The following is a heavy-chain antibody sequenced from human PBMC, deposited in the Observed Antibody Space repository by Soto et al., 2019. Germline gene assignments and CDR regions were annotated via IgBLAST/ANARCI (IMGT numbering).Heavy chain of an antibody. CDR2: IYWDDDK. Sequence: QITLKESGPTLVKPTQTLTLTCTFSGFSLSTSGVGVGWIRQPPGKALEWLALIYWDDDKRYSPSLKSRLTIPKDTSKNQVVLTMTNMDPVDTATYYCAHRREPWAHFDYWGQGTLVTVSS. J-gene: IGHJ4*02. CDR1: GFSLSTSGVG. D-gene: IGHD1-26*01. V-gene: IGHV2-5*02. CDR3: AHRREPWAHFDY.